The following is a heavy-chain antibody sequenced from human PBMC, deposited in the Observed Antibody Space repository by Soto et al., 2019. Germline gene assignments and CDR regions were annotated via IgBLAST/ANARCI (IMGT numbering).Heavy chain of an antibody. CDR3: ARADYYYYGMDV. V-gene: IGHV3-30-3*01. J-gene: IGHJ6*02. Sequence: GGSLRLSCAASGFTFNSYAMHWVRQAPGKGLEWVAVISYDGNNEYYADSVRGRFTISRDNSKKALSLQMNSLRPEDTAVYYCARADYYYYGMDVWGQGTTVTVSS. CDR2: ISYDGNNE. CDR1: GFTFNSYA.